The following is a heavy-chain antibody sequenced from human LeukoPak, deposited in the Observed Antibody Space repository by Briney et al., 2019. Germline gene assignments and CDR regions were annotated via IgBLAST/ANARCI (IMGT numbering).Heavy chain of an antibody. CDR1: GFTFSDAW. CDR2: IQREIDGGTT. CDR3: ATELLSHFDY. V-gene: IGHV3-15*01. Sequence: GGSLRLSCEASGFTFSDAWMSWVRQAPGRGLEWVGRIQREIDGGTTDYAAPVKGRFTISRDDSKNKLYLQMNSLKIEDTAVYYCATELLSHFDYWSQGTLVTVSS. D-gene: IGHD2-21*02. J-gene: IGHJ4*02.